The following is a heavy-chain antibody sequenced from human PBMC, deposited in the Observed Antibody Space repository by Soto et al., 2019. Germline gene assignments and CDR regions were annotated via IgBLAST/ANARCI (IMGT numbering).Heavy chain of an antibody. CDR1: GGSISSGGYY. CDR2: IYYSGST. J-gene: IGHJ6*02. D-gene: IGHD6-6*01. Sequence: SETLSLTCTVSGGSISSGGYYWSWIRQHPGKGLEWIGYIYYSGSTYYNPSLKSRVTISVDTSKNQFSLKLSSVTAADTAVYYCARAPIAARPYGMDVWGQGTTVTVS. V-gene: IGHV4-31*03. CDR3: ARAPIAARPYGMDV.